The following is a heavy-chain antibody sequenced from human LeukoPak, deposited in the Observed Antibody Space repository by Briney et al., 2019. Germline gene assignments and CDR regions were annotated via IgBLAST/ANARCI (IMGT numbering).Heavy chain of an antibody. D-gene: IGHD2-21*02. Sequence: PGGSLRLSCAASGFTFISYGMQWVRQAPGKGLAWVSRINPDGSSTSYADSVNGRFTASRDNAKNTLYLQVNSLRAEDTAVYFCARELPREVTLDYWGQGTLVTVSS. CDR2: INPDGSST. J-gene: IGHJ4*01. CDR1: GFTFISYG. V-gene: IGHV3-74*01. CDR3: ARELPREVTLDY.